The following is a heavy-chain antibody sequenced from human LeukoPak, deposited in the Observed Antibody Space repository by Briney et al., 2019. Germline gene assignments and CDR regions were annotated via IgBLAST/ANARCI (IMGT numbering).Heavy chain of an antibody. CDR2: ISGSGGST. CDR3: AKEHYRGSYYDY. CDR1: GFTFSSSA. J-gene: IGHJ4*02. Sequence: GGSLRLSCAASGFTFSSSAMNWVRQAPGKGLEWVSVISGSGGSTYYADSVKGRFTISRDTSKNTLYLQVNSLRAEDTAIYYCAKEHYRGSYYDYWGQGTLVTVSS. V-gene: IGHV3-23*01. D-gene: IGHD1-26*01.